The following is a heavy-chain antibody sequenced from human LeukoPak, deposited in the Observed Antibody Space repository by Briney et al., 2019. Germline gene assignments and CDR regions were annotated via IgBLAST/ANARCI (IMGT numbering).Heavy chain of an antibody. CDR1: GGSISSSNW. CDR2: INHSGST. V-gene: IGHV4-4*02. J-gene: IGHJ4*02. CDR3: ARHRSLYDSSGYYSY. Sequence: SETLSLTCAVSGGSISSSNWWSWVRPPPGKGLEWIGEINHSGSTNYNPSLKSRVTISVDTSKNQFSLKLSSVTAADTAVYYCARHRSLYDSSGYYSYWGQGTLVTVSS. D-gene: IGHD3-22*01.